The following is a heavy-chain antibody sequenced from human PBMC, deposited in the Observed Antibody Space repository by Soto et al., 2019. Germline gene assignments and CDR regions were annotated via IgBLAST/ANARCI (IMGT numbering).Heavy chain of an antibody. CDR3: AGGSSYYDSSGYRGGGYSFDY. Sequence: SETLSLTCTVSGGSISSYYWSWIRQPPGKGLEWIGYIYYSGSTNYNPSLKSRVTISVDTSKNQFSLKLSSVTAADTAVYYCAGGSSYYDSSGYRGGGYSFDYWGQGTLVTVSS. CDR1: GGSISSYY. J-gene: IGHJ4*02. D-gene: IGHD3-22*01. V-gene: IGHV4-59*01. CDR2: IYYSGST.